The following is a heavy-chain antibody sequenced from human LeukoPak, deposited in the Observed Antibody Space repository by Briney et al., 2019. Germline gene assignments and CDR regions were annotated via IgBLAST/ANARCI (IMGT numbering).Heavy chain of an antibody. V-gene: IGHV3-23*01. J-gene: IGHJ3*02. CDR3: AKDRRRIRFLESFDAFDI. CDR2: ICGSGGST. CDR1: GFTFSGYT. D-gene: IGHD3-3*01. Sequence: GGSLRVSSAAPGFTFSGYTMSWGPPAPGTGRWWVSAICGSGGSTYYADSVKGRFTISRDNSKNTLYLQMNSLRAEDTAVYYCAKDRRRIRFLESFDAFDIWGQGTMVTVSS.